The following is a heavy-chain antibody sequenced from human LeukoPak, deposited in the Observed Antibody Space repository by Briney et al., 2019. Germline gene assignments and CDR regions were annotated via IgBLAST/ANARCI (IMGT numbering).Heavy chain of an antibody. CDR2: ISGSGGST. D-gene: IGHD3-10*01. CDR1: GFTFSSYA. V-gene: IGHV3-23*01. Sequence: PGVSLRLSCAASGFTFSSYAMSWVRQAPGEGLEWVSAISGSGGSTYYADSVKGRFTISRDNSKNTLYLQMNSLRAEDTAVYYCAKEPWGGFGELSFGGQGTLVTVSS. J-gene: IGHJ4*02. CDR3: AKEPWGGFGELSF.